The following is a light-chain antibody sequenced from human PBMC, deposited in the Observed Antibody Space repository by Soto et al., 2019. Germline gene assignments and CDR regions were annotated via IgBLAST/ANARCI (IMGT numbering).Light chain of an antibody. CDR2: DAS. CDR3: PQYDNLWT. V-gene: IGKV1-33*01. Sequence: DIQMTQSPSSLSASVGDRVTITCQASQDISNYLNWYQQKPGKAPKLLIYDASNLETGVPSRFSGSGSGTDFTFTISSLQPEDIATYYCPQYDNLWTFGQGTKVEIK. CDR1: QDISNY. J-gene: IGKJ1*01.